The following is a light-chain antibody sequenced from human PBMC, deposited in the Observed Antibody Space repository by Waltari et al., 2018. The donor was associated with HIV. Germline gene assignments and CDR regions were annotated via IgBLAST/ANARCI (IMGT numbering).Light chain of an antibody. CDR3: SSYAGSAVF. CDR1: GNDVGGYNY. Sequence: QSALTQPPSASGSPGQSVTISCTGTGNDVGGYNYVSWYQLHPGKAPKLVIYDFTKRPSWVPERFSVSMSGNTASLTVSGLQGDDEADDYCSSYAGSAVFLGGGTKLTVL. V-gene: IGLV2-8*01. CDR2: DFT. J-gene: IGLJ2*01.